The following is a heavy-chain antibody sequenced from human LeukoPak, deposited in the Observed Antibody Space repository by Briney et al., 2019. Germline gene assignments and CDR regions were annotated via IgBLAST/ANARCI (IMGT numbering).Heavy chain of an antibody. Sequence: GGSLRLSCAASGFTFSSYSMNWVRQAPGKGLEWVSSISSSSSYIYYADSVKGRFTISRDNAKNSLYLQMNSLRAEDTAVYYCARDPTEYYYDSSGPYDYWGQGTLVTVSS. CDR1: GFTFSSYS. CDR2: ISSSSSYI. CDR3: ARDPTEYYYDSSGPYDY. J-gene: IGHJ4*02. D-gene: IGHD3-22*01. V-gene: IGHV3-21*01.